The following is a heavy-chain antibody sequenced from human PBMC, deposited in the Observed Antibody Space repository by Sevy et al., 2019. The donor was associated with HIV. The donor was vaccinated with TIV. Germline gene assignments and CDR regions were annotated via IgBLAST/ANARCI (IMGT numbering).Heavy chain of an antibody. J-gene: IGHJ4*03. D-gene: IGHD1-26*01. V-gene: IGHV3-7*01. CDR3: ARKVGDM. CDR1: GFTFSDYW. CDR2: IKQDGSQK. Sequence: GGSLRLSCAASGFTFSDYWMSCVRQAPGKGLEWVANIKQDGSQKYFVDSVKGRFTISRDNAKNSLYLQMDNLRAEDTAAHYSARKVGDMWGQGTQVTVSS.